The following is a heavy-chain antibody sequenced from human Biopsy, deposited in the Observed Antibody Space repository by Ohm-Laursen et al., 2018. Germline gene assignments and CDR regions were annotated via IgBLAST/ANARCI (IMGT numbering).Heavy chain of an antibody. CDR1: GGSINSGGHF. V-gene: IGHV4-31*01. J-gene: IGHJ4*02. D-gene: IGHD3-16*02. CDR3: TGVRAFGGVIGGYYFDS. CDR2: IYDNGDT. Sequence: TLSLTCSVSGGSINSGGHFWGWVRQSPGKGLEWIGYIYDNGDTYYHPSLMSLVSISADTSKNQVSLRLNSASAADTAVYFCTGVRAFGGVIGGYYFDSWGQGILVTVSS.